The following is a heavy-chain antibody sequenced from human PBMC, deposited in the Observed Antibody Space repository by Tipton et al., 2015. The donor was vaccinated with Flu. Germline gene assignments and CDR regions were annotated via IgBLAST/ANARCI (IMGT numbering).Heavy chain of an antibody. CDR1: GSIVSTNF. CDR3: ARDSRLVSGELIYGLDV. CDR2: NSNGLST. J-gene: IGHJ6*02. Sequence: SLRLSCPASGSIVSTNFMTWVRQAPGKGLEWVSANSNGLSTSYAESVKGRFTISRDESTNTLYLQMNSLRAEDTAVYFCARDSRLVSGELIYGLDVWGQGTTVTVSS. V-gene: IGHV3-66*02. D-gene: IGHD3-10*01.